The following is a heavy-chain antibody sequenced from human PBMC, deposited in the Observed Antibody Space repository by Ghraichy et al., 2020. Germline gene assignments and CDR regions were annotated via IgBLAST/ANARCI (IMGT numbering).Heavy chain of an antibody. CDR2: ISYDGSNK. D-gene: IGHD3-3*01. V-gene: IGHV3-30*18. CDR3: AKDLAFWSGYHYYYYGMDV. CDR1: GFTLSSYG. J-gene: IGHJ6*02. Sequence: GGSLRLSCAASGFTLSSYGMHWVRQAPGMGLEWVAVISYDGSNKYYADSVKGRFTISRDNSKNTLYLQMNSLRAEDTAVYYCAKDLAFWSGYHYYYYGMDVWGQGTTVTVSS.